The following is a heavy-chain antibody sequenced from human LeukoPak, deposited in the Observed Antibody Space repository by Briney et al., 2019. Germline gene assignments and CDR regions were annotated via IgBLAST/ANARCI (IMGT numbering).Heavy chain of an antibody. J-gene: IGHJ4*02. CDR1: GGSISSHY. Sequence: PSETLSLTCTVSGGSISSHYWSWIRQPPGKGLEWIGYIYYSGSTNYNPSLKSRVTISVDTSKNQSSLKLSSVTAADTAVYYCARGKQLVEFDYWGQGTLVTVSS. CDR2: IYYSGST. CDR3: ARGKQLVEFDY. V-gene: IGHV4-59*11. D-gene: IGHD6-13*01.